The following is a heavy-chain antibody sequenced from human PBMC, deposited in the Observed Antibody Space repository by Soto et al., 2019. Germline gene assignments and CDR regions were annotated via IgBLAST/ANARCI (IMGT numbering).Heavy chain of an antibody. V-gene: IGHV3-23*01. CDR3: AKVPLPPYYFDY. Sequence: GGSLRLPCAASGFTFSSYAMNWVRQAPGKGLEWVSTISGSSGSAYYADSVKGRFTISRDNSKYTLYLQMNRLRAEDTAVYYCAKVPLPPYYFDYWGQGALVTVSS. J-gene: IGHJ4*02. CDR1: GFTFSSYA. CDR2: ISGSSGSA.